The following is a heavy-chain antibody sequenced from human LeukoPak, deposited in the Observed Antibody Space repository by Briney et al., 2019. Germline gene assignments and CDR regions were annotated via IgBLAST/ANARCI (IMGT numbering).Heavy chain of an antibody. V-gene: IGHV4-38-2*01. D-gene: IGHD2-15*01. Sequence: SETLSLTCDVSGYSINSGYYWGWIRQPPGKGLEWTGSIYHSGSTYYNASLKSRVSISVDTSRNYFSLKLSSVTAADTAVYFCARRFCSPTFCHLDLWGRGALVIVSS. J-gene: IGHJ2*01. CDR2: IYHSGST. CDR3: ARRFCSPTFCHLDL. CDR1: GYSINSGYY.